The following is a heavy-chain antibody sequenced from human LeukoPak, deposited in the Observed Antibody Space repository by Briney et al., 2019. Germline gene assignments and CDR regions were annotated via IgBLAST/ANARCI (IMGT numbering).Heavy chain of an antibody. CDR3: AKDVERLDYFDY. CDR1: GFTFSDYG. V-gene: IGHV3-30*18. D-gene: IGHD3-9*01. Sequence: PGGSLRLSCAASGFTFSDYGMHWVRQAPGKGLEWVAVMSYEGTNKYYADSVKGRFTISRDNSKNTLYLQMNGLRAEDTAVYYCAKDVERLDYFDYCGQGTLVTVSS. J-gene: IGHJ4*02. CDR2: MSYEGTNK.